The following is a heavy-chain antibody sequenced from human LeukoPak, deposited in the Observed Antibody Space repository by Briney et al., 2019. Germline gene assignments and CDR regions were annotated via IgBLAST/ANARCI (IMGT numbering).Heavy chain of an antibody. V-gene: IGHV3-53*01. J-gene: IGHJ4*02. Sequence: PGGSLRLSCAASGFTPSSNYMSSVRQAPGKGLERVSVIYSGGSTYYADSVKGRFTISRDNSKNTLYLQMNSLRAEDTAVYYCASLGDYYDSSGYYYWGQGALVTVSS. CDR3: ASLGDYYDSSGYYY. CDR1: GFTPSSNY. CDR2: IYSGGST. D-gene: IGHD3-22*01.